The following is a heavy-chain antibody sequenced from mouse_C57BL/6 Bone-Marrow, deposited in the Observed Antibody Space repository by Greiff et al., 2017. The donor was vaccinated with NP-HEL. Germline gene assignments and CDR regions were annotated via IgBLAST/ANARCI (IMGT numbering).Heavy chain of an antibody. CDR1: GYTFTNYW. Sequence: VQLKESGAELVRPGTSVKMSCKASGYTFTNYWIGWVKQRPGHGLEWIGDIYPGGGYTNYNEKFKGKATLTADKSSSTAYMQFSSLTSEDSAIYYCARFDGYYGFAYWGQGTLVTVSA. D-gene: IGHD2-3*01. J-gene: IGHJ3*01. CDR3: ARFDGYYGFAY. V-gene: IGHV1-63*01. CDR2: IYPGGGYT.